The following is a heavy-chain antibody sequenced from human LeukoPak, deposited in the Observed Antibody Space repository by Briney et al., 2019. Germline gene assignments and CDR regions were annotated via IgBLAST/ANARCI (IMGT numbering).Heavy chain of an antibody. CDR2: ISWNSGSI. CDR3: AKGGYDSSGYYNFDY. Sequence: PGRSLRLSCAASGFTFDDYAMHWVRQAPGKGLEWVSGISWNSGSIGYADSVKGRFTISRDNAKNSLYLQMNSLRAEDMALYYCAKGGYDSSGYYNFDYWGQGTLVTVSS. CDR1: GFTFDDYA. V-gene: IGHV3-9*03. D-gene: IGHD3-22*01. J-gene: IGHJ4*02.